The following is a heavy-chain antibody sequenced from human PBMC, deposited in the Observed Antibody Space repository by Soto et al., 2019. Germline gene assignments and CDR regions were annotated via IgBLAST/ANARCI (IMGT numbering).Heavy chain of an antibody. CDR1: GGTFSSYA. V-gene: IGHV1-69*01. Sequence: QVQLVQSGAEVKKPGSSVKVSCKASGGTFSSYAISWVRQAPGQGLEWMGGIIPIFGTANYAQEFQCRVTITADESTSTAYMELSSLRSEDTAVYYCARDDATDYYGSGSPLDVWGQGTTVTVSS. D-gene: IGHD3-10*01. CDR2: IIPIFGTA. J-gene: IGHJ6*02. CDR3: ARDDATDYYGSGSPLDV.